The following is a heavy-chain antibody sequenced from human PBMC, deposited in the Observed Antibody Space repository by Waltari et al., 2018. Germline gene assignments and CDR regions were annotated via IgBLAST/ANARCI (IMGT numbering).Heavy chain of an antibody. D-gene: IGHD2-15*01. CDR2: IHPNDGDI. J-gene: IGHJ4*02. Sequence: QVILKQSGAELKRPGASVKVSCETSGYIFTNFYLHWVRQAPGQGLEWIGWIHPNDGDIKYAQKFRDRVILTRDTSSNTAYMELRSLTIDDTAVYYCMVAPSVDYWGQGSLITVSS. V-gene: IGHV1-2*02. CDR1: GYIFTNFY. CDR3: MVAPSVDY.